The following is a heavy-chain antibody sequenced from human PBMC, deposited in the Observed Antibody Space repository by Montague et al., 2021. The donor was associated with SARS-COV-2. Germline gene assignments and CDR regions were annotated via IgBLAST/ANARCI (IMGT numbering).Heavy chain of an antibody. D-gene: IGHD2-2*01. CDR3: ARHPLGYCSSTSCFDG. V-gene: IGHV4-39*01. Sequence: SETLSLTCTVSGGSISPCSYSWGWNRQPPGQGLEWNGSNYYSGSSYYNPSLKSPVTITVDTSKTHFSLKLSSVTAADVAVYDCARHPLGYCSSTSCFDGWGQGTLVTGSS. J-gene: IGHJ4*02. CDR1: GGSISPCSYS. CDR2: NYYSGSS.